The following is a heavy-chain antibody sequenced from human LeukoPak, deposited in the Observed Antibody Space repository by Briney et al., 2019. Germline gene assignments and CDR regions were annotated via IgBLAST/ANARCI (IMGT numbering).Heavy chain of an antibody. CDR1: GDPFSDYC. Sequence: SETLSLTCTVYGDPFSDYCWTWVRQPAGKGLEWIGRIYGNGSTNYNPSLKSRVAMSIHTSKMQFSLKLSSVTAADTAVYYCARVGEWLFDIDVWGKGTTVIVSS. V-gene: IGHV4-4*07. J-gene: IGHJ6*03. CDR3: ARVGEWLFDIDV. D-gene: IGHD3-16*01. CDR2: IYGNGST.